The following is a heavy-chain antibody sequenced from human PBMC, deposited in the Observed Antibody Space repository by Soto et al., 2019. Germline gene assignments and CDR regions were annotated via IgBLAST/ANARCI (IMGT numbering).Heavy chain of an antibody. CDR3: ARDIYYDASGYFDY. J-gene: IGHJ4*02. V-gene: IGHV3-30*14. CDR1: GFSFSSFA. D-gene: IGHD3-22*01. Sequence: PGGSLRLSCATSGFSFSSFAMHWVRQAPGRGLEWLALTSYDGSDQYNAKSVKGRFTISRDNSKKTLYLHMNGLSAEVTAVYFCARDIYYDASGYFDYWGQGTQVTVSS. CDR2: TSYDGSDQ.